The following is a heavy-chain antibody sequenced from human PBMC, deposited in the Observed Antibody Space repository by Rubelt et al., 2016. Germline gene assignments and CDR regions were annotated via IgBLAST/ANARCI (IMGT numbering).Heavy chain of an antibody. CDR1: GYTFTGYY. D-gene: IGHD5-18*01. V-gene: IGHV1-24*01. CDR2: FDPEDGET. Sequence: QVQLVQSGAEVKKPGASVKVSCKASGYTFTGYYMHWVRQAPGKGLEWMGGFDPEDGETIYAQKFQGRVTMTEDTSTDTAYMEPSSLRSEDTAVYYCARNIQLWSTTDFDYWGQGTLVTVSS. CDR3: ARNIQLWSTTDFDY. J-gene: IGHJ4*02.